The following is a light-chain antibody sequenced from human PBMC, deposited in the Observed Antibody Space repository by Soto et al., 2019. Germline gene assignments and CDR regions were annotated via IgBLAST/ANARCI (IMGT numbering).Light chain of an antibody. J-gene: IGKJ4*01. CDR2: GAS. Sequence: PGERVTLSCRASQSVSSTYLAWYQQKPGQAPRLLIFGASSRATGIPDRFSGSGSGTDFTLTISSLQPEDFATYYCQQPKSLPRTFGGGTKVDIK. CDR1: QSVSSTY. CDR3: QQPKSLPRT. V-gene: IGKV3D-20*02.